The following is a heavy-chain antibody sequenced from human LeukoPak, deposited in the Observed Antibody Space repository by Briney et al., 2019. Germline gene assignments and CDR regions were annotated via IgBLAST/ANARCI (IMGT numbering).Heavy chain of an antibody. V-gene: IGHV1-3*01. CDR2: INAGNGNT. J-gene: IGHJ4*02. CDR3: ASHSSSWFYFDY. Sequence: ASVKVSCKASGYTFTSYAMHWVRQAPGQRLEWMGWINAGNGNTKYSQKFQGRVTITRDTSESTAYMELSSLRSEDTAVYYCASHSSSWFYFDYWGQGTLVTVSS. D-gene: IGHD6-13*01. CDR1: GYTFTSYA.